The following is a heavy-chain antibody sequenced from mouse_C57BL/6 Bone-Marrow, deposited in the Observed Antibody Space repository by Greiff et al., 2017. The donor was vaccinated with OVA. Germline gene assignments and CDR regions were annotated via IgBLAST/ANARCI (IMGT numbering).Heavy chain of an antibody. D-gene: IGHD2-1*01. J-gene: IGHJ3*01. CDR2: ISNGGGST. CDR3: ARGGYGTPWFAY. CDR1: GFTFSDYY. Sequence: EVKLEESGGGLVQPGGSLKLSCAASGFTFSDYYMYWVRQTPEKRLEWVAYISNGGGSTYYPDTVKGRFTISRDNAKNTLYLQMSRLKSEDTAMYYCARGGYGTPWFAYWGQGTLVTVSA. V-gene: IGHV5-12*01.